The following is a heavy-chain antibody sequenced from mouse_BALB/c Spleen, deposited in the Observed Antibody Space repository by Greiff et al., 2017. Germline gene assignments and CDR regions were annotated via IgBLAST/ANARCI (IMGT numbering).Heavy chain of an antibody. J-gene: IGHJ4*01. D-gene: IGHD2-1*01. CDR1: GYTFTSYN. V-gene: IGHV1-12*01. CDR2: IYPGNGDT. Sequence: QVQLKQPGAELVKPGASVKMSCKASGYTFTSYNMHWVKQTPGQGLEWIGAIYPGNGDTSYNQKFKGKATLTADKSSSTAHMQLSSLTSEDSAVYYCARFNGNYVFMDYWGQGTSVTVSS. CDR3: ARFNGNYVFMDY.